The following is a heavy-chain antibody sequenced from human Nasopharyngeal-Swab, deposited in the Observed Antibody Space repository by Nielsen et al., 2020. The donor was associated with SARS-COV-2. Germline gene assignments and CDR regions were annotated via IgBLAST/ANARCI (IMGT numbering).Heavy chain of an antibody. J-gene: IGHJ6*03. CDR3: ARDLGGYYYYMDV. Sequence: WVRQAPGQRLEWMGWINPGNGNTKYSQEFQGRVTITRDTPASTAYMELGSLRSEDTAIYYCARDLGGYYYYMDVWGKGTTVTVSS. CDR2: INPGNGNT. V-gene: IGHV1-3*01. D-gene: IGHD3-16*01.